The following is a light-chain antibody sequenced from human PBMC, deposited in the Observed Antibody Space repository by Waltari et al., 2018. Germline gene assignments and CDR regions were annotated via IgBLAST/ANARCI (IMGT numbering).Light chain of an antibody. Sequence: DIPMSQSPSSLSAFVGDRITITCRASQGISSHLNWYQQKPGKAPKLLIYAASSLQSGVPSRFSGSGSGTEFTLTISSLQPEDFATYYCQQGNSDPWTFGQGTKVEIK. CDR1: QGISSH. J-gene: IGKJ1*01. CDR3: QQGNSDPWT. V-gene: IGKV1-17*01. CDR2: AAS.